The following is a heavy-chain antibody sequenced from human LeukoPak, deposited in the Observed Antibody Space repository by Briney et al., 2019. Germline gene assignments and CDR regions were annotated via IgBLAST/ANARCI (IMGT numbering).Heavy chain of an antibody. V-gene: IGHV3-30-3*01. CDR2: ISYDGSNK. D-gene: IGHD1-26*01. Sequence: GGSLRLSCAASGFTFSSYAMHWVRQAPGKGLEWVAVISYDGSNKYYADSVKGRFTISRDNSKNTLYLQMNSLRAEDTAVYYCARNGPSVGATRFGGGDYWGQGTLVTVSS. J-gene: IGHJ4*02. CDR1: GFTFSSYA. CDR3: ARNGPSVGATRFGGGDY.